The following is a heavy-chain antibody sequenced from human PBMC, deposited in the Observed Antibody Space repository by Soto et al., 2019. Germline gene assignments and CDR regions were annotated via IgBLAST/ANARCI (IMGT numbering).Heavy chain of an antibody. Sequence: QVQLVQSGAEVRKPGASVKVSCKASGYIFTDFFIHWIRQAPGQGLEWLGWINPNDGDTEFSQRFLGRVFMTRDTSTKTVYMEMTGLTPNDTAVYYCGRVPAPGCPTYTFFWGQGSLVTVST. CDR2: INPNDGDT. J-gene: IGHJ4*02. V-gene: IGHV1-2*02. CDR1: GYIFTDFF. D-gene: IGHD3-16*01. CDR3: GRVPAPGCPTYTFF.